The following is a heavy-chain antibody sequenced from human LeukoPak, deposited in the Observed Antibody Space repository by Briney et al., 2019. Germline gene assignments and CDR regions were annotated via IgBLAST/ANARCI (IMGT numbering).Heavy chain of an antibody. V-gene: IGHV5-51*01. CDR2: IYPSDSDT. Sequence: GESLKISCKGSGYDFTSYWIGWVRQMPGKGLEWMGFIYPSDSDTRYRPPFQGQVTITADKSISTAYLQWASLKASDTAIYYCARHGGTNWFDPWGQGTLVTVSS. J-gene: IGHJ5*02. CDR3: ARHGGTNWFDP. CDR1: GYDFTSYW. D-gene: IGHD3-16*01.